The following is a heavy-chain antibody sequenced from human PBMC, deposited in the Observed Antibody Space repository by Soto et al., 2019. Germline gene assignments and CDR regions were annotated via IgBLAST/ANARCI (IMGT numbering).Heavy chain of an antibody. CDR3: ARDLGDGYIRGAFDI. V-gene: IGHV4-30-2*01. CDR1: GGSISSGGYS. D-gene: IGHD3-10*01. CDR2: IYHSGST. J-gene: IGHJ3*02. Sequence: QLQLQESGSGLVKPSQTLSLSCAVSGGSISSGGYSWSWIRQPPGKGLEWIGYIYHSGSTYYNPSVKSRVTTSVDRSKNQFSLKLSSVTAADTAVYYCARDLGDGYIRGAFDIWGQGTMVTVSS.